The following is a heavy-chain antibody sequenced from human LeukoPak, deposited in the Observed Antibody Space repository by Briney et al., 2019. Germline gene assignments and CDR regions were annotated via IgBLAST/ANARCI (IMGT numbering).Heavy chain of an antibody. CDR1: GGSISNGDYY. J-gene: IGHJ6*03. Sequence: SETLSLTCTVSGGSISNGDYYWSWIRQPPGRGLEWFAYISYRGRTYYNPSLKSRVTISVDTSKNQFSLRMSSVTAADTAVYYCARVAGTNYYYYYMDVWGKGTTVTVSS. CDR3: ARVAGTNYYYYYMDV. V-gene: IGHV4-30-4*08. CDR2: ISYRGRT.